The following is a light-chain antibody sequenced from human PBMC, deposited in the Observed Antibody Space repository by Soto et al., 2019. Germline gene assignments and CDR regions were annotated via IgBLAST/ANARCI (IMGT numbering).Light chain of an antibody. V-gene: IGKV1-5*01. CDR2: DAS. CDR1: ESIDNW. CDR3: QQYNSYSWT. Sequence: DIQMTQSPSTLSASVGDTVTMTCRASESIDNWLAWYQQKPGKAPKLLIYDASSLESGVPSRFSGSGSGTEFTLTISSLQPDDFATYYCQQYNSYSWTFGQGTKVDI. J-gene: IGKJ1*01.